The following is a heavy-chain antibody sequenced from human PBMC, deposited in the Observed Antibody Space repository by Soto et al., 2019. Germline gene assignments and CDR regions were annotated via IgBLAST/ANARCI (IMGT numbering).Heavy chain of an antibody. V-gene: IGHV3-23*01. CDR1: GFTFSSYA. CDR2: ITGRGLST. CDR3: VKVSGARPRCDLFDP. J-gene: IGHJ5*02. D-gene: IGHD1-26*01. Sequence: GGSLRLSCAASGFTFSSYAMSWVRQAPGKGLEWVSGITGRGLSTYYADSVKGRFTISRDNSKNTLYLQMNSLRAEDTAVYYCVKVSGARPRCDLFDPWGQGSLVTGSS.